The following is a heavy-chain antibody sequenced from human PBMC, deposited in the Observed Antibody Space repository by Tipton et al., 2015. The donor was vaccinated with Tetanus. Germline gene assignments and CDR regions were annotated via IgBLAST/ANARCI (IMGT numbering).Heavy chain of an antibody. J-gene: IGHJ5*01. CDR3: ARRRTNTNLFFWFES. D-gene: IGHD1/OR15-1a*01. CDR2: IHPGDSEF. CDR1: GYSFPHYY. V-gene: IGHV5-51*01. Sequence: VQLVQSGAEVKKPGESLKISCQASGYSFPHYYIAWVRHMPGKGLEWMGTIHPGDSEFQYSPSFRGQVAISAEKSINTAYLQWNGLKASDTAIYYCARRRTNTNLFFWFESWGQGTQVTASS.